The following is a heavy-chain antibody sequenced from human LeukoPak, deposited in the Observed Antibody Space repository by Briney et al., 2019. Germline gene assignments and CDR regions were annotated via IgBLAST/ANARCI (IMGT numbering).Heavy chain of an antibody. CDR1: GFTFSSYG. J-gene: IGHJ4*01. V-gene: IGHV3-33*01. CDR2: IWYDGSNK. D-gene: IGHD4-11*01. Sequence: GGSLRLSSAASGFTFSSYGMHWVRQAPGKGLEWVAVIWYDGSNKYYADSGKGRFTISRDKSKNTLYLQMNSLNAEDTAVYYCARAYRHYRGNYFDYWGPRTLVTASS. CDR3: ARAYRHYRGNYFDY.